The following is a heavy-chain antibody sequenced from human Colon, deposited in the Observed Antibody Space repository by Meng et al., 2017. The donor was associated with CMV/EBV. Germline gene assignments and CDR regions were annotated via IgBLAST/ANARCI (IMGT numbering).Heavy chain of an antibody. CDR3: ASIKVGY. CDR2: KKEGGSEK. Sequence: EPGGTFVQPVGALRLAGVVTQSTCDTLSFWMTSVRQALEKGLEWEARKKEGGSEKFYVGSVKRIFTIASDNAKRTLYLQMNSQTAEDTAVYYCASIKVGYWGQGTLVTVSS. J-gene: IGHJ4*02. V-gene: IGHV3-7*02. CDR1: QSTCDTLSFW. D-gene: IGHD1-26*01.